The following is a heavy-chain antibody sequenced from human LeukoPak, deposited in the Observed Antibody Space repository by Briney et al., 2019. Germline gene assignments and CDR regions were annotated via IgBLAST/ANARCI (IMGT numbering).Heavy chain of an antibody. CDR2: ISYDGSNK. CDR3: ARAYGDYEMDV. CDR1: GFTFSSYA. V-gene: IGHV3-30-3*01. Sequence: GGSLRLSCAASGFTFSSYAMHWVRQAPGKGLEWVAVISYDGSNKYYADSVKGRFTISRDNSKNTLYLQMNSLSAEDTAVYYCARAYGDYEMDVWGQGTTVTVSS. D-gene: IGHD4-17*01. J-gene: IGHJ6*02.